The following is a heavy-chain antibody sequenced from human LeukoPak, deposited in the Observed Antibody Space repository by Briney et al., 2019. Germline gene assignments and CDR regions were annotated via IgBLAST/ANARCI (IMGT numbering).Heavy chain of an antibody. CDR3: ARDPGTRVVTPGVIWFDP. J-gene: IGHJ5*02. D-gene: IGHD4-23*01. CDR2: IIPIFGTA. CDR1: GGTFSSYA. Sequence: SVKVSCKASGGTFSSYAISWARQAPGQGLEWMGRIIPIFGTANYAQKFQGRVTITTDESTSTAYMELSSLRSEDTAVYYCARDPGTRVVTPGVIWFDPWGQGTLVTVSS. V-gene: IGHV1-69*05.